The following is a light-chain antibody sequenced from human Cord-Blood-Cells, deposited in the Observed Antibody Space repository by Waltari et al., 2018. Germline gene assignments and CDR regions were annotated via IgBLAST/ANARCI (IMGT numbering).Light chain of an antibody. CDR1: SSNIGAGYD. CDR2: GNS. CDR3: QSYDSSLSGYV. V-gene: IGLV1-40*01. Sequence: QSVLTQPPSVSGAPGQRVNISCTGSSSNIGAGYDVHWYQQLPGTAPKPLIYGNSNRPSGVPDRFSGSKSGTSASLAITGLQAEDEADYYCQSYDSSLSGYVFGTGTKVTVL. J-gene: IGLJ1*01.